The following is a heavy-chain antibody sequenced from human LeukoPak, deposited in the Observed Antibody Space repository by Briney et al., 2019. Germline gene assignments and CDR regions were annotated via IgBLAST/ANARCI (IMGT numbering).Heavy chain of an antibody. CDR2: ITGRGTDT. V-gene: IGHV3-23*01. CDR1: GFTFSTYA. CDR3: AKDRSTGFRSFDS. J-gene: IGHJ4*02. Sequence: GGSLRLSCVASGFTFSTYAMTWVRQSPGKGLEWVSAITGRGTDTYYADSVKGRFTISRDNSKNTLYLQMTSLRAEDTALYYCAKDRSTGFRSFDSWGQGTLVTVSS. D-gene: IGHD3-9*01.